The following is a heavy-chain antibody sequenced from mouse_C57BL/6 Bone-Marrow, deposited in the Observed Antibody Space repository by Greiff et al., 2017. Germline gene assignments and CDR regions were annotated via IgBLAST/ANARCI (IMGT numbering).Heavy chain of an antibody. Sequence: ESGPGLVKPSQSLSLTCSVTGYSITSGYYWNWIRQFPGNKLEWMGYISYDGSNNYNPSLKNRISITRDTSKNQFFLKLNSVTTEDTATYYCAREYYGSRSWFAYWGQGTLVTVSA. CDR2: ISYDGSN. CDR3: AREYYGSRSWFAY. J-gene: IGHJ3*01. CDR1: GYSITSGYY. V-gene: IGHV3-6*01. D-gene: IGHD1-1*01.